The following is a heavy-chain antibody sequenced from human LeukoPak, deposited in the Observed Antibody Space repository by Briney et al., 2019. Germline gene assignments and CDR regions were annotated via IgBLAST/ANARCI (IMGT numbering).Heavy chain of an antibody. Sequence: GGSLRLSCAASGFTFRNSWMSWVRQAPGKGLEWVSSISSSSSYIYYADSVKGRFTISRDSAKNSLYLQMNSLRAEDTAVYYCARASSGYYSTTFDYWGQGTLVTVSS. D-gene: IGHD3-22*01. CDR3: ARASSGYYSTTFDY. CDR1: GFTFRNSW. J-gene: IGHJ4*02. V-gene: IGHV3-21*01. CDR2: ISSSSSYI.